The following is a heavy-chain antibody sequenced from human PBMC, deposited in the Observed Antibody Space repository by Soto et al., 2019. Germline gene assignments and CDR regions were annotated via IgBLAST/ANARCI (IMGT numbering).Heavy chain of an antibody. CDR1: GFTFISYA. CDR2: ISGSGGST. D-gene: IGHD2-2*01. V-gene: IGHV3-23*01. CDR3: AKWASRIVPAAWYNWFDP. Sequence: WGSLRLSCAASGFTFISYAIICFRHSPFKWLEWVSAISGSGGSTYYADSVKGRFTISRDNSKNTLYLQMNSLRAEDTAVYYCAKWASRIVPAAWYNWFDPWGQGTLVTVSS. J-gene: IGHJ5*02.